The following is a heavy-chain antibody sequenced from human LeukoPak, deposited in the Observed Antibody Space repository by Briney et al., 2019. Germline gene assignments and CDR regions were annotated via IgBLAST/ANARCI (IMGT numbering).Heavy chain of an antibody. CDR3: AKDLDSSDRYAGKPADD. D-gene: IGHD6-19*01. J-gene: IGHJ4*02. Sequence: SETLSLTCTVSGGSISSGDYYWSWIRQPPGKGLEWIGYIYYSGSTYYNPSLKSRVTISVDTSKNQFSLKLSSVTAADTAVYYCAKDLDSSDRYAGKPADDWGQGTLVTVSS. CDR1: GGSISSGDYY. V-gene: IGHV4-30-4*01. CDR2: IYYSGST.